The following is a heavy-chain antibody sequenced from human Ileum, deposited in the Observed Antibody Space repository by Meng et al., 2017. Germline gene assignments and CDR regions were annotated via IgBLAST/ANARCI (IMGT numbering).Heavy chain of an antibody. D-gene: IGHD3-10*01. CDR2: INSDGSNT. J-gene: IGHJ4*02. CDR1: GFTFSSYW. V-gene: IGHV3-74*01. CDR3: AREDFGGVDY. Sequence: GESLKISCAASGFTFSSYWMHWVRQTPGKGLVWVSRINSDGSNTTYADSVKGRFTISRDDAENSLSLQMNSLSAEDTAIYYCAREDFGGVDYWGQGTLVTVSS.